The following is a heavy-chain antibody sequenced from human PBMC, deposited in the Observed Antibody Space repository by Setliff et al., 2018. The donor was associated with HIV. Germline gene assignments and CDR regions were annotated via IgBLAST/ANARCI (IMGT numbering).Heavy chain of an antibody. D-gene: IGHD2-15*01. CDR1: GYTFTSYA. V-gene: IGHV1-3*03. CDR2: INTGQGNT. J-gene: IGHJ5*02. CDR3: ARDGSWGSGFDP. Sequence: ASVKVSCKASGYTFTSYAIHWVRQAPGQRLEWMGWINTGQGNTKYSQEFQGRVTITRDTSATTAYMELSSLRSEDMAVYYCARDGSWGSGFDPWGQGTLVTVSS.